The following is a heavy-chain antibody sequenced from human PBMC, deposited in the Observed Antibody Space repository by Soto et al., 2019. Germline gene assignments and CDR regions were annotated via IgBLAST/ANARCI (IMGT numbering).Heavy chain of an antibody. CDR2: IYYSGST. V-gene: IGHV4-39*01. CDR3: ARQYCSSTSCFYDY. D-gene: IGHD2-2*01. Sequence: SETLSLTCTVSGGSISSSSYYWGWIRQPPGKGLEWIGSIYYSGSTYYNPSLKSRVTISVDTSKNQSSLKLSSVAAADTAVYYCARQYCSSTSCFYDYWGQGTLVTVSS. J-gene: IGHJ4*02. CDR1: GGSISSSSYY.